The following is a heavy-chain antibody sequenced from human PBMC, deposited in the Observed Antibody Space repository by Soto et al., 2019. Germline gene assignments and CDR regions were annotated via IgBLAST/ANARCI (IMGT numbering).Heavy chain of an antibody. V-gene: IGHV3-23*01. Sequence: EVQLLESGGGLVQPGGSLRLSCAASGFTFSSYAMSWVRQAPGKGLEWVSVISGSGGSTYYADSVKGRFTISRDNSKNTLYPQMNRLRAEDTALYYWSRRSSGRYFDYWGQGTLVTVSS. D-gene: IGHD6-19*01. CDR1: GFTFSSYA. J-gene: IGHJ4*02. CDR3: SRRSSGRYFDY. CDR2: ISGSGGST.